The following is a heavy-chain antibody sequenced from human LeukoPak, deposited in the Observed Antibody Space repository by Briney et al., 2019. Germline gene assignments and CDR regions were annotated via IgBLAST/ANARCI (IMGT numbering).Heavy chain of an antibody. J-gene: IGHJ4*02. CDR1: GGSFSGYC. CDR3: ASRSVAYYFDY. Sequence: PSETLSLTCAVYGGSFSGYCWSWIRQPPGKGLEWIGEINHSGSTNYNPSLKSRVTISVDTSKNQFSLKLSSVTAADTAVYYCASRSVAYYFDYWGQGTLVTVSS. D-gene: IGHD5-12*01. V-gene: IGHV4-34*01. CDR2: INHSGST.